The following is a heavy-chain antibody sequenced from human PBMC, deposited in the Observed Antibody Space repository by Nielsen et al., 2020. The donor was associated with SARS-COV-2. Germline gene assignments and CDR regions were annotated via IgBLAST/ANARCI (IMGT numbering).Heavy chain of an antibody. V-gene: IGHV3-11*05. D-gene: IGHD6-13*01. CDR1: GFTFSDSY. CDR3: ARDWRIGAAAGEGFDY. Sequence: GESLKISCAASGFTFSDSYMNWIRQAPGKGLEYISYISGSGSDTNYADSVKGRFTVSRDNAKNSLYLQMNSLRAEDTAVYYCARDWRIGAAAGEGFDYWGQGTLVTVSS. CDR2: ISGSGSDT. J-gene: IGHJ4*02.